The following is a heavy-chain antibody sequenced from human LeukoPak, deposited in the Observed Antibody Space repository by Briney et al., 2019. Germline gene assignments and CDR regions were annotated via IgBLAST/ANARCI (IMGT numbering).Heavy chain of an antibody. CDR1: GGSISSYH. D-gene: IGHD3-22*01. CDR3: ARHSSGYLSYFDY. J-gene: IGHJ4*02. CDR2: IYYSGST. Sequence: SETLSLTCTVSGGSISSYHWSWIRQPPGQGLERIGYIYYSGSTNYNPSLKSRVTISLDTSKNQFSLKVSSVTAADTAVYYCARHSSGYLSYFDYWGQGTLVPVSS. V-gene: IGHV4-59*08.